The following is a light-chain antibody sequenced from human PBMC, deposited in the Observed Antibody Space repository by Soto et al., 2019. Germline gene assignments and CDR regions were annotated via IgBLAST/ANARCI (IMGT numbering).Light chain of an antibody. CDR1: QSISYW. Sequence: DIQMTQSPSTLSASVGDRVTITCRASQSISYWLAWYQQKPGKAPNLLIYDASSLENGVPSRFSGSGSGTEVTLAISSLQPDDFATYYCQEYYSSSRVACGGGTKVEIK. J-gene: IGKJ4*01. CDR2: DAS. V-gene: IGKV1-5*01. CDR3: QEYYSSSRVA.